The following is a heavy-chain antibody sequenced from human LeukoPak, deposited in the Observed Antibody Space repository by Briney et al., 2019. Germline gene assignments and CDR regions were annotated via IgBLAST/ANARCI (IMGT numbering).Heavy chain of an antibody. CDR3: AKAYSNYVANSYFFDS. D-gene: IGHD4-11*01. CDR2: IWYDGSNT. J-gene: IGHJ4*02. V-gene: IGHV3-33*06. CDR1: GFTFSSYA. Sequence: GGSLRLSCAASGFTFSSYAMHWVRQAPGRGLDWVAVIWYDGSNTYYADSVKGRFTISRDNSKNTLYLQMNSLRTEDTAIYYCAKAYSNYVANSYFFDSWGQGTLVTVSS.